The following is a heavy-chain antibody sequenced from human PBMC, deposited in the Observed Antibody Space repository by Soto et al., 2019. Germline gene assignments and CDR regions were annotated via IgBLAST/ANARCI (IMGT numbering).Heavy chain of an antibody. CDR2: IYTSGST. V-gene: IGHV4-4*07. D-gene: IGHD6-13*01. Sequence: SETLSLTCTVSGGSISSYYWSWIRQPAGKGLEWIGRIYTSGSTNYNPSLKSRVTMSVDTSKNQFSLKLSSVTAADTAVYYCALIAAAATISDFLTWGQGPMVTV. J-gene: IGHJ3*01. CDR3: ALIAAAATISDFLT. CDR1: GGSISSYY.